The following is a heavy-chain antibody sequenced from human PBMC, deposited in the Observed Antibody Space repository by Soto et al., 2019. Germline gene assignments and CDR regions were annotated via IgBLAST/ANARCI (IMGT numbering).Heavy chain of an antibody. J-gene: IGHJ6*04. CDR2: IPQDGVDG. V-gene: IGHV3-7*03. Sequence: GGSLRLSCEVSGFTFSMYSMSWVRQSPGKGLEWVAKIPQDGVDGHYADSVKGRFIISRDNGKNSLHLQMNNLRAEDTAVYYCARDHLFLPAHDFCYGHDCWGRGATVTVYS. CDR3: ARDHLFLPAHDFCYGHDC. CDR1: GFTFSMYS.